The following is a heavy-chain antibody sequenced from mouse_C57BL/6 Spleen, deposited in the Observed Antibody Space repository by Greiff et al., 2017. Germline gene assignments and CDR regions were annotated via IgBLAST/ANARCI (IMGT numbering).Heavy chain of an antibody. CDR2: IDPSDSYT. J-gene: IGHJ2*01. CDR3: ARIGDLDY. Sequence: QVQLKQPGAELVMPGASVKLPCKASGYTFTSYWMHWVKQRPGQGLEWIGEIDPSDSYTNYNQKFKGKSTLTVDKSSSTAYMQLSSLTSEDSAVYYCARIGDLDYWGQGTTLTVSS. V-gene: IGHV1-69*01. CDR1: GYTFTSYW.